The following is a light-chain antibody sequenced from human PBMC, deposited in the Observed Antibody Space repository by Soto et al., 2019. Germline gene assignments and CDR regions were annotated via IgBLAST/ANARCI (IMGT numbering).Light chain of an antibody. CDR3: QQYDDLPLT. CDR1: QDISNF. Sequence: DIQMTQSPSSLSASVGDRVTITCRASQDISNFLNWYQQKPGKAPKLLISGASNLETGVPSRFSGGGSGTDFTFTITSLQPEDIATYYCQQYDDLPLTFGPGTKLDLK. V-gene: IGKV1-33*01. J-gene: IGKJ3*01. CDR2: GAS.